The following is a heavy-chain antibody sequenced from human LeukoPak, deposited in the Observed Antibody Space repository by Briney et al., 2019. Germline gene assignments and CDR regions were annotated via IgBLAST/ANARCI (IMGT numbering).Heavy chain of an antibody. CDR2: IRSSGDT. V-gene: IGHV3-69-1*01. D-gene: IGHD3-16*01. J-gene: IGHJ4*02. CDR1: GFTVSDYY. Sequence: PGGSLRLSCAVSGFTVSDYYMTWVRQAPGKGLEWISYIRSSGDTLYADSVKGRFTISRDDAKGSLYLQMNSLRAEDTAVYFCARSPGGRRLEYWGQGTLVTVSS. CDR3: ARSPGGRRLEY.